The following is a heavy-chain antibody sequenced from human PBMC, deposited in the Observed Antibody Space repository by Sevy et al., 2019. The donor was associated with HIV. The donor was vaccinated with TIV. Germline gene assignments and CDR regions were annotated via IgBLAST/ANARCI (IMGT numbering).Heavy chain of an antibody. V-gene: IGHV3-23*01. Sequence: GESLRLSCAASGFTFSSYAMTWVRQAPGKGLEWVSGISASGASTYYADSVKGRFTISRDNSKNTLYLQINSLRAEDTAVYYCAKLSCSDGNCFSIDYWGQGTLVTVSS. CDR2: ISASGAST. J-gene: IGHJ4*02. D-gene: IGHD2-15*01. CDR1: GFTFSSYA. CDR3: AKLSCSDGNCFSIDY.